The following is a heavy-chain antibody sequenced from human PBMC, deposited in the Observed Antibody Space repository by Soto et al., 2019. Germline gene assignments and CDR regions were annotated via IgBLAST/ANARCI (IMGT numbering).Heavy chain of an antibody. J-gene: IGHJ4*02. V-gene: IGHV3-23*01. CDR1: GFTFSSSA. D-gene: IGHD6-13*01. CDR2: ISGSGGDT. CDR3: ANLSSSWYHVDY. Sequence: EVQLLESGGGLVQPGGSLRLSCAASGFTFSSSAMSWVRQAPGKGLEWVSSISGSGGDTYYADSVKGRFTISRDNSKNTLYLQMNSLRAEDTALYCCANLSSSWYHVDYWGQGTLVSVSS.